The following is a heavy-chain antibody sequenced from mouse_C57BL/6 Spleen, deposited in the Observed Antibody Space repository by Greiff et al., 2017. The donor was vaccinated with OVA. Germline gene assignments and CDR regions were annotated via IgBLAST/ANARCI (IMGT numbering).Heavy chain of an antibody. CDR1: GFTFSSYG. V-gene: IGHV5-6*01. D-gene: IGHD2-4*01. CDR3: ASPYDYDPEFAY. CDR2: ISSGGSYT. J-gene: IGHJ3*01. Sequence: EVMLVESGGDLVKPGGSLKLSCAASGFTFSSYGMSWVRQTPDKRLEWVATISSGGSYTYYPDSVKGRFTISRDNAKNTLYLQMSSLKSEDTAMYYCASPYDYDPEFAYWGQGTLVTVSA.